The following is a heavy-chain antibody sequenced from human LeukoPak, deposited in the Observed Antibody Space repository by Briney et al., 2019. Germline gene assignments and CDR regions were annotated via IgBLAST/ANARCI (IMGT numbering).Heavy chain of an antibody. CDR1: GYTFTSYD. J-gene: IGHJ4*02. CDR3: AILGYCSSTSCYDSTGFDY. Sequence: ASVKVSCKASGYTFTSYDINWVRQATGQGLEWMGWINPNSGGTNYAQKFQGRVTMTRDTSISTAYMELSRLRSDDTAVYYCAILGYCSSTSCYDSTGFDYWGQGTLVTVSS. CDR2: INPNSGGT. V-gene: IGHV1-2*02. D-gene: IGHD2-2*01.